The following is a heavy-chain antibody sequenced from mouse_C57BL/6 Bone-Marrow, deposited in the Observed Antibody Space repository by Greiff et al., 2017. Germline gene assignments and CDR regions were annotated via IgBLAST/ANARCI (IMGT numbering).Heavy chain of an antibody. J-gene: IGHJ3*01. V-gene: IGHV5-4*01. Sequence: DVHLVESGGGLVKPGGSLKLSCAASGFTFSSYAMSWVRQTPEKRLEWVATISDGGSYTYYPDNVKGRFTISRDNAKNNLYLQMSHLKSEDTAMYYCARDAIYYGYDGAWFAYWGQGTLVTVSA. CDR1: GFTFSSYA. CDR2: ISDGGSYT. CDR3: ARDAIYYGYDGAWFAY. D-gene: IGHD2-2*01.